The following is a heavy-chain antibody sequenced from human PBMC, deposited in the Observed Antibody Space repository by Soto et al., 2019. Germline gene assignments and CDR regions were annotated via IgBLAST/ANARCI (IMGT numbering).Heavy chain of an antibody. Sequence: PSETLSLTCTVSGGSISSGDYYWTWIRQPPGKGLEWIGYVYESGSTYYNPSLQSRVTSSIDTSKTQFSLRLSSVTAADTAVYYCARGVGYCSGLSCPTVGSSRVFGSVYYFDSWGLGTLVTVSS. V-gene: IGHV4-30-4*08. D-gene: IGHD2-15*01. J-gene: IGHJ4*02. CDR3: ARGVGYCSGLSCPTVGSSRVFGSVYYFDS. CDR1: GGSISSGDYY. CDR2: VYESGST.